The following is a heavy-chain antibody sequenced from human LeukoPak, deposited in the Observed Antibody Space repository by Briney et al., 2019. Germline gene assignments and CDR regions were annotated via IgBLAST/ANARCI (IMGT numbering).Heavy chain of an antibody. CDR3: ARGAVAGTVDYYYGMDV. CDR2: INPNSGGT. J-gene: IGHJ6*02. V-gene: IGHV1-2*04. D-gene: IGHD6-19*01. Sequence: ASVKVSCKASGYTFTGYYMHWVRQAPGQGLEWMGWINPNSGGTNYAQKFQGWVTMTRDTSISTAYMELSRLRSDDTAVYYCARGAVAGTVDYYYGMDVWGQGTTVTVSS. CDR1: GYTFTGYY.